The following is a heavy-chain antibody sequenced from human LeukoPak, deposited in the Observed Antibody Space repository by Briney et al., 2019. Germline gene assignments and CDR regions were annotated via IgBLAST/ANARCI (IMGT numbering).Heavy chain of an antibody. CDR2: INPNSGGT. V-gene: IGHV1-2*02. J-gene: IGHJ3*02. D-gene: IGHD6-19*01. Sequence: ASVKVSCKASGYTFTGYYMHWVRQAPGQGLEWMGWINPNSGGTNYAQKFQGRVTMTRDTSISTAYKELSRLRSDDTAVYYCARVGAVAGHDAFDIWGQGTMVTVSS. CDR3: ARVGAVAGHDAFDI. CDR1: GYTFTGYY.